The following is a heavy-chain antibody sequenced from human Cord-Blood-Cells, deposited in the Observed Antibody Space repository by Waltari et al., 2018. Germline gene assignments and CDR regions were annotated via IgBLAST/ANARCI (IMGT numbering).Heavy chain of an antibody. Sequence: QLQLQESGPGLVKPSETLSLTCTVSGGSISSSSYYWGWIRQPPGKGLEWIGSIYYSGRTYYTPSLKSRVTISVDTSKNQFSLKLSSVTAADTAVYYCARTVSGWYGYWGQGTLVTVSS. V-gene: IGHV4-39*01. CDR3: ARTVSGWYGY. J-gene: IGHJ4*02. CDR2: IYYSGRT. CDR1: GGSISSSSYY. D-gene: IGHD6-19*01.